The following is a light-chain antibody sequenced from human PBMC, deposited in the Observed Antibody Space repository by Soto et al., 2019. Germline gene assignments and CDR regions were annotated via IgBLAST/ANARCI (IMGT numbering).Light chain of an antibody. CDR2: AAS. Sequence: DIQITQSPSSLSASVGDTVTITCRASQSISSKLSWYRQSPGKVPRLLIYAASRFQSGVPPRFSGSKSGTDFTLTISGLQPEDFATYYCQQSYSRVTFGQGTKVDIK. CDR3: QQSYSRVT. J-gene: IGKJ1*01. V-gene: IGKV1-39*01. CDR1: QSISSK.